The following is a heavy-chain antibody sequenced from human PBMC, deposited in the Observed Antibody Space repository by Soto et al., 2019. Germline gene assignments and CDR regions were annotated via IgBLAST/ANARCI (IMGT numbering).Heavy chain of an antibody. V-gene: IGHV3-30-3*01. J-gene: IGHJ5*02. CDR3: ARDGQAAAGPYNWCDP. D-gene: IGHD6-13*01. CDR2: ISYDGSNK. Sequence: QVQLVESGGGVVQPGRSLRLSCAASVFTFSSYAMHWVRQAPGKGLEWVAVISYDGSNKYYADSVKGRFTISRDNSKNTLYLQMNSLRAEDTAVYYCARDGQAAAGPYNWCDPWGQGTLVTVSS. CDR1: VFTFSSYA.